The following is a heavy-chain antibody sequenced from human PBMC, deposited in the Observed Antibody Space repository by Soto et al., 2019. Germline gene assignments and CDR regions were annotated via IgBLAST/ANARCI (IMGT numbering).Heavy chain of an antibody. CDR2: INHSGST. J-gene: IGHJ6*03. V-gene: IGHV4-34*01. D-gene: IGHD5-18*01. CDR1: GGSFSGYY. CDR3: AAIYSYGYWYYYYYMDV. Sequence: PSETLSLTCAVYGGSFSGYYWSWIRQPPGKGLEWIGEINHSGSTNYNPSLKSRVTISVDTSKNQFSLKLSSVTAADTAVYYCAAIYSYGYWYYYYYMDVWGKGTTVTVSS.